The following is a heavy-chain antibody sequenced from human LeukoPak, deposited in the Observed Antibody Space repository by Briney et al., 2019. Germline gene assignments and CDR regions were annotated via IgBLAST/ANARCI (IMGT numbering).Heavy chain of an antibody. CDR3: ARALYDYVWGSYRYTPPDY. V-gene: IGHV3-30-3*01. CDR2: ISYDGSNK. CDR1: GFTFSSYA. J-gene: IGHJ4*02. Sequence: GGSLRLSCAASGFTFSSYAMHWVRQAPGKGLEWVAVISYDGSNKYYADSVKGRFTISRDNSKNTLYLQMNSLRAEDTAVYCCARALYDYVWGSYRYTPPDYWGRGTLVTVSS. D-gene: IGHD3-16*02.